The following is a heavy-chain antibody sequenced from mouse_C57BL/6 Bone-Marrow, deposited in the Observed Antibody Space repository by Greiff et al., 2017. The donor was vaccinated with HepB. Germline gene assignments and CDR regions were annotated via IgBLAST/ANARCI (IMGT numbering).Heavy chain of an antibody. J-gene: IGHJ1*03. CDR1: GFSINSDCY. D-gene: IGHD2-2*01. V-gene: IGHV3-3*01. CDR3: ASGYPHWYFDV. CDR2: TFYSGIT. Sequence: EVQRVESGPSLVRPSQTLSLTCTVTGFSINSDCYWIWIRQFPGNKLEYIGYTFYSGITYYNPSLESRTYITRDTSKNQFSLKLSSVTTEDTATYYCASGYPHWYFDVWGTGTTVTVSS.